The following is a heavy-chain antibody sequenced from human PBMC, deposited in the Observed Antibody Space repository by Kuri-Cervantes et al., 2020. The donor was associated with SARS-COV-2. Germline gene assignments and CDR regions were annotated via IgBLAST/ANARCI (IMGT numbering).Heavy chain of an antibody. D-gene: IGHD6-13*01. CDR2: IKSKTDGGTT. J-gene: IGHJ4*02. V-gene: IGHV3-15*01. Sequence: ETLSLTCAASGFTFSDAWMSWVRQAPGKGLEWVGRIKSKTDGGTTDYAAPVKGRFTISRDDSKNTLYLQMNSLKTEDTAVYYCTTDSPDSSSWLPTYYFDYWGQGTLVTVSS. CDR3: TTDSPDSSSWLPTYYFDY. CDR1: GFTFSDAW.